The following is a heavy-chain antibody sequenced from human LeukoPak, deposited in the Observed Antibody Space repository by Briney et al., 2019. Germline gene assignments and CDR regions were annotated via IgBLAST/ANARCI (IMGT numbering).Heavy chain of an antibody. CDR2: INHNGNVN. J-gene: IGHJ4*02. D-gene: IGHD5-18*01. V-gene: IGHV3-7*01. CDR1: GFTFSSYW. CDR3: ATPVRRTAMGDYFDY. Sequence: GGSLRLSCAASGFTFSSYWMNWARQAPGKGLEWVASINHNGNVNYYVDSVKGRFTISRDNSKNTLYLQMNSLRAEDTAVYYCATPVRRTAMGDYFDYWGQGTLVTVSS.